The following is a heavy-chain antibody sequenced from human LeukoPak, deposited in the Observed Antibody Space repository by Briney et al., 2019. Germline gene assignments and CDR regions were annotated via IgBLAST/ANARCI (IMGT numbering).Heavy chain of an antibody. CDR3: ARGYRYCSSTSCPQYNWFDP. CDR1: GYTFTGYY. CDR2: INPNSGGT. D-gene: IGHD2-2*01. V-gene: IGHV1-2*03. J-gene: IGHJ5*02. Sequence: LGASVKVSCKASGYTFTGYYMHWVRQAPGQGLEWMGWINPNSGGTNYAQKLQGRVTMTRDTSISTAYMELSRLRSDDTAVYYCARGYRYCSSTSCPQYNWFDPWGQGSLVTVSS.